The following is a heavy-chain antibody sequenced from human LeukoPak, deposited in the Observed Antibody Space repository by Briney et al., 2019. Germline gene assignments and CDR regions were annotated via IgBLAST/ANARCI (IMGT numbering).Heavy chain of an antibody. Sequence: SETLSLTCAVYGGSFSGYYWSWIRQPPGKGLEWIGEINHSGSTNYNPSLKSRVTISVDTSKNQFSLKLSSVTAADTAVYYCARGLRDSGSLSDAFDIWGQGTMVTVSS. CDR3: ARGLRDSGSLSDAFDI. CDR2: INHSGST. D-gene: IGHD1-26*01. J-gene: IGHJ3*02. V-gene: IGHV4-34*01. CDR1: GGSFSGYY.